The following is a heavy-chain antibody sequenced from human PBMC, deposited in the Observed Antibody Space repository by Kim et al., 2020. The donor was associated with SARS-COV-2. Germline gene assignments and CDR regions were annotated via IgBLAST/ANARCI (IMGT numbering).Heavy chain of an antibody. V-gene: IGHV3-30*04. CDR1: GFTFSSYA. CDR2: ISYDGSKK. D-gene: IGHD6-13*01. Sequence: GGSLRLSCAASGFTFSSYAMHWVRQAPVKGLEWVALISYDGSKKYYVDSVKGRFTISRDNSKNTLYLQMNSLGAEDTAVYYCARDRGGYFDYWGQGTLVTVSS. CDR3: ARDRGGYFDY. J-gene: IGHJ4*02.